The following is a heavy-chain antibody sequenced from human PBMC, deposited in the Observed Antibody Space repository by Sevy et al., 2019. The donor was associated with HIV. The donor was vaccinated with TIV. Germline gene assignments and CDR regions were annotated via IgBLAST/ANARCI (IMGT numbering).Heavy chain of an antibody. J-gene: IGHJ1*01. CDR1: GYTFTSYG. D-gene: IGHD3-22*01. V-gene: IGHV1-18*01. Sequence: ASLKVSCKASGYTFTSYGISWVRQAPGQGLEWMGWISAYNGNTNYAQKLQGRVTMTTDTSTSTAYMELRSLRSDDTAVYYCASCYYYDSSGYPEWEYFQHWARAPWSPSPQ. CDR3: ASCYYYDSSGYPEWEYFQH. CDR2: ISAYNGNT.